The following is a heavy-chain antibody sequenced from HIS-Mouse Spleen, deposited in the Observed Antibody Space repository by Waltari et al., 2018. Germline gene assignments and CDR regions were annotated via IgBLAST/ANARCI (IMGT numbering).Heavy chain of an antibody. Sequence: QLQLQESGPGLVKPSETLSLPCTVSGGPLRSSSYHWDRIRQPPGKGLEWIGSIYYSGSTYYNPSLKSRVTISVDTSKNQFSLKLSSVTAADTAVYYCAREIPYSSSWYDWYFDLWGRGTLVTVSS. D-gene: IGHD6-13*01. V-gene: IGHV4-39*07. J-gene: IGHJ2*01. CDR3: AREIPYSSSWYDWYFDL. CDR1: GGPLRSSSYH. CDR2: IYYSGST.